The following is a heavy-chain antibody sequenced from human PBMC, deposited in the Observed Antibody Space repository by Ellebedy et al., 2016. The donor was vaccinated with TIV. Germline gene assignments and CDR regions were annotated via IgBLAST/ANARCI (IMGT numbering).Heavy chain of an antibody. CDR1: GFTFSSYA. D-gene: IGHD4-17*01. J-gene: IGHJ5*02. Sequence: PGGSLRLSCAASGFTFSSYAIHWVRQAPGKGLEWVAVISYDGSNKYYADSVKGRFTISRDNAKNTLYLQMNSLRAEDTAVYYCARDDRLNPRLGYGDYFSWGQGTLVTVSS. CDR3: ARDDRLNPRLGYGDYFS. V-gene: IGHV3-30-3*01. CDR2: ISYDGSNK.